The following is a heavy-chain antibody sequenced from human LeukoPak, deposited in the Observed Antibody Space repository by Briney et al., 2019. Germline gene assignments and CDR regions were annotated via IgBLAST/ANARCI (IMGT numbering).Heavy chain of an antibody. CDR1: GYTFTGYY. Sequence: ASVKVSCKASGYTFTGYYMHWVRQAPGQGLEWMGWINPNSGGTNYAQKFQGRVTMTRDTSISTAYMELSSLRSEDTAVYYCARATWELPLDYWGQGTLVTVSS. CDR2: INPNSGGT. D-gene: IGHD1-26*01. J-gene: IGHJ4*02. CDR3: ARATWELPLDY. V-gene: IGHV1-2*02.